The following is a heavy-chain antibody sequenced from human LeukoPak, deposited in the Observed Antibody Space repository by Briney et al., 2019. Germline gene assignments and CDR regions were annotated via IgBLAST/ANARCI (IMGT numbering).Heavy chain of an antibody. Sequence: PGGSLRLSCAASGFTVSSNYMSWVRQAPGKGLEWVSVIYSGGSTYYADSVKGRFTISRDNSKNTLYLQMNSLRAEDTAVYYCARDGSSSWGGDYFDYWGQGTLVTVSS. D-gene: IGHD6-13*01. CDR3: ARDGSSSWGGDYFDY. V-gene: IGHV3-53*01. J-gene: IGHJ4*02. CDR1: GFTVSSNY. CDR2: IYSGGST.